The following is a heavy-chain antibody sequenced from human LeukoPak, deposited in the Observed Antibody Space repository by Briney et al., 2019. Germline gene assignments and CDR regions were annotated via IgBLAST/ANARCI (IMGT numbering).Heavy chain of an antibody. V-gene: IGHV4-61*02. CDR3: ARYLARVYGASDI. J-gene: IGHJ3*02. D-gene: IGHD2-8*01. CDR2: IYTGGST. Sequence: SQTLSLTGTVSGGSISSGSYYWSWIRQPAGKGLEWIGRIYTGGSTNYNPSLKSRVTISVDTSKNQFSLKLSSVTAADTAVYYCARYLARVYGASDIWGQGTMVTVSS. CDR1: GGSISSGSYY.